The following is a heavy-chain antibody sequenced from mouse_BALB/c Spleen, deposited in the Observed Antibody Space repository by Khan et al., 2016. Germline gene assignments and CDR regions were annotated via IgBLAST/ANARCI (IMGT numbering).Heavy chain of an antibody. D-gene: IGHD2-14*01. Sequence: EVKLLESGGGLVQPGGSLKLSCAASGCDFSRYWMSWVRQAPEKGLEWIGEINPDSSTINYTPSLKDKFIISRDNAKNTLYLQMSKVRSEDTALYYCAGTFWYFDVWGAGTTVTVSS. CDR2: INPDSSTI. CDR1: GCDFSRYW. V-gene: IGHV4-1*02. CDR3: AGTFWYFDV. J-gene: IGHJ1*01.